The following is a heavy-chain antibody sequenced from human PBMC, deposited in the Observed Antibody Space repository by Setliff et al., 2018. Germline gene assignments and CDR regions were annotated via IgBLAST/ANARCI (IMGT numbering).Heavy chain of an antibody. Sequence: PGGSLRLSCTASGFSYSHCWVSWVRQAPGKGLEWLASINPHASEKYYADSVKGRFTISRDNAKNSLSLQMNNLRTEDTAVYYCFGAGTCSYWGQGTLVTVSS. V-gene: IGHV3-7*01. CDR3: FGAGTCSY. CDR1: GFSYSHCW. D-gene: IGHD3-10*01. J-gene: IGHJ4*02. CDR2: INPHASEK.